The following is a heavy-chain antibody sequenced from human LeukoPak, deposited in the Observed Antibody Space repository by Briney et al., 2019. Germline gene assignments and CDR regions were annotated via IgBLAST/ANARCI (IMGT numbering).Heavy chain of an antibody. CDR1: GYTFSDYN. Sequence: ASVKVSCKASGYTFSDYNIHWVRHAPGQGLEWMGWIKPNRGDTNYAQKFQGRVTMTRDTSISTAFMELTSLRSDDTAVYYCATFLRAVGTYDAFDTWGQGTMVTVSS. D-gene: IGHD6-13*01. CDR3: ATFLRAVGTYDAFDT. V-gene: IGHV1-2*02. CDR2: IKPNRGDT. J-gene: IGHJ3*02.